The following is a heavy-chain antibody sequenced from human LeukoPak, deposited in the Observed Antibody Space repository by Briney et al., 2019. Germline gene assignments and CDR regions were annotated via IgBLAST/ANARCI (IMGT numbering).Heavy chain of an antibody. V-gene: IGHV4-61*02. CDR3: ARQYCSSTSCYMGAFDY. CDR1: GGSISSRSYY. D-gene: IGHD2-2*02. CDR2: IYTSGST. J-gene: IGHJ4*02. Sequence: SETLSLTCTVSGGSISSRSYYWSWIRQPAGKGLEWIGRIYTSGSTNYNPSLKSRVTISVDTSKNQFSLKLSSVTAADTAVYYCARQYCSSTSCYMGAFDYWGQGTLVTVSS.